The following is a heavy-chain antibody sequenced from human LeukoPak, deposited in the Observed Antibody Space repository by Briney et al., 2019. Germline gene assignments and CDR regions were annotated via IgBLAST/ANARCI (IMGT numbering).Heavy chain of an antibody. J-gene: IGHJ4*02. CDR2: ISAYGNT. CDR3: ARGIIGYYFDY. D-gene: IGHD2-15*01. CDR1: GYTFTIYG. Sequence: VASVKVSCKTSGYTFTIYGISWVRQAPRQELEWMGLISAYGNTNYAQNIQGRVTMTTDTSTSTAYMELRSLRSDDTAVYYCARGIIGYYFDYWGQGSLVTVSS. V-gene: IGHV1-18*01.